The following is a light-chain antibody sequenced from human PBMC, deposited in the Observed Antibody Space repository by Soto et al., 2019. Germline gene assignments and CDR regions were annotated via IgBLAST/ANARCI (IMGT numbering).Light chain of an antibody. Sequence: QSVLTQPPSVSGAPGQRVTISCTGSSSNIGAGYDVNWYQQLPGTAPKLLIYGNSNRPSGVPDRFSGSKSGTSASLALTGLQAEDEADYYCCSYAGSSTYVVFGGGTKLTVL. CDR2: GNS. J-gene: IGLJ2*01. CDR3: CSYAGSSTYVV. CDR1: SSNIGAGYD. V-gene: IGLV1-40*01.